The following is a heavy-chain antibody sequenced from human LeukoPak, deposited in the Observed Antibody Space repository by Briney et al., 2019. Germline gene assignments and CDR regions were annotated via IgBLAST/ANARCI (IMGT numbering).Heavy chain of an antibody. J-gene: IGHJ4*02. CDR3: AKARYSSSWYHFDY. D-gene: IGHD6-13*01. Sequence: GGSLRLSCAASGFTFSSYAMSWVRQAPGKGLEWVSAISGSGGSTYYADSVKGRFTISRDNSKNTLYLQMSCVRVEDTAIYYCAKARYSSSWYHFDYWGQGTLVTVSS. V-gene: IGHV3-23*01. CDR1: GFTFSSYA. CDR2: ISGSGGST.